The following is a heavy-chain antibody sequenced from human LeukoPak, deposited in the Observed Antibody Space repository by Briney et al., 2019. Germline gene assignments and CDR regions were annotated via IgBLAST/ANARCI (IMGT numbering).Heavy chain of an antibody. CDR1: GFIFSSYS. Sequence: GGSLRLSCAASGFIFSSYSMNWVRQAPGKGLEWVSYINSGSSTIYYADSVKGRFTISRDNARNSLYLQMNSLRAEDTAVYYCARDRDWNSGFDYWGQGTLVTVSS. J-gene: IGHJ4*02. V-gene: IGHV3-48*04. D-gene: IGHD1-7*01. CDR2: INSGSSTI. CDR3: ARDRDWNSGFDY.